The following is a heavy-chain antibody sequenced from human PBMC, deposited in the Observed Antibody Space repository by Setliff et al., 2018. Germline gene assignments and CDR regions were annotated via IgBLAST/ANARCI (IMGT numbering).Heavy chain of an antibody. Sequence: SEILSLTCTVSGASISSGTYYWGWIRQPPGKGLEWIGRIHYLGTTYSNASLASRLTMSVDTSKNQFSLRLTSVTAADTAVYYCARTGTYRYFDHWGQGTLVTVSS. CDR3: ARTGTYRYFDH. J-gene: IGHJ4*02. V-gene: IGHV4-39*01. CDR2: IHYLGTT. CDR1: GASISSGTYY. D-gene: IGHD1-1*01.